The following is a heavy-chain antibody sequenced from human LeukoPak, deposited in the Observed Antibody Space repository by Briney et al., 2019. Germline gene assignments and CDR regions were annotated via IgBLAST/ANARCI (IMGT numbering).Heavy chain of an antibody. CDR3: ACVAARDY. CDR1: GVTFSSYA. Sequence: GGSLRLSCAASGVTFSSYAMSWGRQAPGKGREWGSAISGSGGSTDYADSVKGRFTISRDNSKSTLSLQMNSLRAEDTAVYYCACVAARDYWGPGTLVTVSS. V-gene: IGHV3-23*01. D-gene: IGHD6-6*01. CDR2: ISGSGGST. J-gene: IGHJ4*02.